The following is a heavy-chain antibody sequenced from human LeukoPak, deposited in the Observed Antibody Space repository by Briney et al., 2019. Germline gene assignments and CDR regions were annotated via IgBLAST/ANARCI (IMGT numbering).Heavy chain of an antibody. CDR2: ISYDGSNK. CDR1: GFTFSSYA. J-gene: IGHJ4*02. Sequence: GRSLRLSCAASGFTFSSYAMHWVRQAPGKGLEWVAVISYDGSNKYYADSVKGRFTISRDNSKNTLYLQMNSLRAEDTAVYYCARVIHDYGDPSPTDYWGQGTLVIVSS. D-gene: IGHD4-17*01. CDR3: ARVIHDYGDPSPTDY. V-gene: IGHV3-30-3*01.